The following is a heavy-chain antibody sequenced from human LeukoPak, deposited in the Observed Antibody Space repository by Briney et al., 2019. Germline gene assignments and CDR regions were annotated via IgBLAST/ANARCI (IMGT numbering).Heavy chain of an antibody. CDR1: GFTFSSYE. Sequence: PGGSLRLSCAASGFTFSSYEMNWVRQAQGKGLEWVSYISSSGSTIYYADSVKGRFTISRDNAKNSLYLQMNSLRAEDTAVYYCARDRLGYCSGGSCYEQYYYYYGMDVWGKGTTVTVSS. D-gene: IGHD2-15*01. V-gene: IGHV3-48*03. CDR2: ISSSGSTI. J-gene: IGHJ6*04. CDR3: ARDRLGYCSGGSCYEQYYYYYGMDV.